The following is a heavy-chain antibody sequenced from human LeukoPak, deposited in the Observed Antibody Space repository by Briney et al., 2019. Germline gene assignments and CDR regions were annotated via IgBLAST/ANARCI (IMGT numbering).Heavy chain of an antibody. CDR3: AKDEACSSWYGGVRGFDY. J-gene: IGHJ4*02. CDR2: ISGSGGST. Sequence: GGSLRLSCAASGFTFSSYAMSWVRQAPGKGLEWVSAISGSGGSTYYADSVKGRFTISRDNSKNTRYLQMNSLRAEDTAVNYCAKDEACSSWYGGVRGFDYWGWGTLVTVSS. V-gene: IGHV3-23*01. CDR1: GFTFSSYA. D-gene: IGHD6-13*01.